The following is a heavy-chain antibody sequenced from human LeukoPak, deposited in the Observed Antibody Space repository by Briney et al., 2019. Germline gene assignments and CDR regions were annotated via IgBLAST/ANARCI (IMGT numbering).Heavy chain of an antibody. J-gene: IGHJ4*02. V-gene: IGHV4-59*08. D-gene: IGHD5-24*01. CDR1: GGSMSSYY. CDR2: IYYSGST. Sequence: SETLSLTCTVSGGSMSSYYWSWIRQPPGKGLEWIGYIYYSGSTKYNPSLKSRVTISVDTSKNQFSLKLSSVTAADTAVYYCARGARAGYNLEPFDYWGQGTLVSVSS. CDR3: ARGARAGYNLEPFDY.